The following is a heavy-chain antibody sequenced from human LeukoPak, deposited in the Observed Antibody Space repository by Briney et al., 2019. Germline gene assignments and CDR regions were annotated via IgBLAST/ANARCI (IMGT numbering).Heavy chain of an antibody. CDR2: IYSGGST. Sequence: GGSLRLSCVASGFTVSNNYMSWVRQVPGKGLEWVSVIYSGGSTYYADSVKGRFTISRDNAKNSLFLQMDSLRAEDTALYYCARDSERRDGFSLYFFDYWGRGTLVTVSS. D-gene: IGHD5-24*01. V-gene: IGHV3-66*01. CDR1: GFTVSNNY. J-gene: IGHJ4*02. CDR3: ARDSERRDGFSLYFFDY.